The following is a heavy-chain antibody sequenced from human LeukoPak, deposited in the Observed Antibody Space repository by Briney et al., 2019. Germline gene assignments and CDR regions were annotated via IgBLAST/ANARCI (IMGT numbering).Heavy chain of an antibody. CDR3: ARNSYYDFWSGRTLTDAFDI. Sequence: GESLKISCKGSGYSFTSYWIGWVRQMPGKGLEWMGIIYPGDSDTRYSPSFQGQVTISADKSISTAYLQWSSLKASDTAMYYCARNSYYDFWSGRTLTDAFDIWGQGTMVTVSS. J-gene: IGHJ3*02. D-gene: IGHD3-3*01. V-gene: IGHV5-51*01. CDR2: IYPGDSDT. CDR1: GYSFTSYW.